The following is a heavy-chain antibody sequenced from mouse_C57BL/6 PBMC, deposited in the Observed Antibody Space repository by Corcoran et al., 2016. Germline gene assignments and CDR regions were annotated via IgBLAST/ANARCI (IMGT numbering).Heavy chain of an antibody. CDR1: GFSLSTFGMG. D-gene: IGHD3-3*01. Sequence: QVTLKESGPGILQPSQTLSLTCSFSGFSLSTFGMGVGWIRQPSGKGLEWLAHIWWDDDKYYNPALKSRLTISKDTSKNQVFLKIANVDTADTATYYCARDREGSDGPPGAYWGQGTLVTVSA. CDR3: ARDREGSDGPPGAY. V-gene: IGHV8-8*01. CDR2: IWWDDDK. J-gene: IGHJ3*01.